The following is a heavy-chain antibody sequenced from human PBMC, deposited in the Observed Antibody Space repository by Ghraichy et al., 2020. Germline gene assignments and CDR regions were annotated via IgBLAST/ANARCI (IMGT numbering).Heavy chain of an antibody. CDR2: IYYSGST. D-gene: IGHD1-7*01. V-gene: IGHV4-39*01. Sequence: SETLSLTCTVSGGSISSSSYYWGWIRQPPGKGLEWIGSIYYSGSTYYNPSLKSRVTISVDTSKNQFSLKLSSVTAADTAVYYCARGYNWNYSLFDYWGQGTLVTVSS. CDR3: ARGYNWNYSLFDY. CDR1: GGSISSSSYY. J-gene: IGHJ4*02.